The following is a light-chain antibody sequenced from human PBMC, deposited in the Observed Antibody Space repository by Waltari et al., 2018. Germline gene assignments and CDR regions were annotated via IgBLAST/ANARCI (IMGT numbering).Light chain of an antibody. CDR2: SAS. Sequence: EIVMTQSPATLSVSPGERVTLSCRASQSVSRDLAWYQQKPGQVPRLLIYSASVRATGIPARFSGSGSGTEFTLTISSMQSEDFAVYYCQQSNYLPQTFGQGTKVEIK. CDR1: QSVSRD. CDR3: QQSNYLPQT. J-gene: IGKJ1*01. V-gene: IGKV3D-15*01.